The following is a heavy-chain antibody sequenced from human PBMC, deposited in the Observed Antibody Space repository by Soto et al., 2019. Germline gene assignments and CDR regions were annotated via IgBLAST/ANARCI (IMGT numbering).Heavy chain of an antibody. CDR3: ARARGSYSFDY. CDR2: ISGSSSDT. V-gene: IGHV3-11*05. J-gene: IGHJ4*02. D-gene: IGHD1-26*01. Sequence: PGGSLRLSCAASGFTFTDYYMGWIRQAPGKGLECVSYISGSSSDTSYADSVKGRFTISRDNAKNSLYLHMNSLRAEDTAVYYCARARGSYSFDYWGQGTLVTVSS. CDR1: GFTFTDYY.